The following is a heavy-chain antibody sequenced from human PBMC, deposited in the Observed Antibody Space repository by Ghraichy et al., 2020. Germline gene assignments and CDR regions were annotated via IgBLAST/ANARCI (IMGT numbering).Heavy chain of an antibody. V-gene: IGHV3-15*01. CDR3: TTVTGIAVAGTGPFDH. J-gene: IGHJ4*02. CDR2: IKSKTDGGTT. Sequence: GGSLRLSCTASGFTFSNAWMSWVRQAPGKGLEWVGRIKSKTDGGTTDYAAPVKGRFTISRDDSKNTLYLQMNSLKTEDTAVYYCTTVTGIAVAGTGPFDHWGQGTLVTVSS. CDR1: GFTFSNAW. D-gene: IGHD6-19*01.